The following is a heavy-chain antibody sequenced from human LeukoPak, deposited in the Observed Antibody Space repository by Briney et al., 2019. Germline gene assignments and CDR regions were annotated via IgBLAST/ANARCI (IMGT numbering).Heavy chain of an antibody. CDR1: GGSISSYY. Sequence: PSETLSLTCTVSGGSISSYYWSWIRQPPGKGLEWIGYIYYSGSTNYNPSLKSRVTISVDTCKNQFSLKLSSVTAADTAVYYCVRENWNAHRDAFDIWGQGTMVTVSS. V-gene: IGHV4-59*01. D-gene: IGHD1-1*01. CDR3: VRENWNAHRDAFDI. J-gene: IGHJ3*02. CDR2: IYYSGST.